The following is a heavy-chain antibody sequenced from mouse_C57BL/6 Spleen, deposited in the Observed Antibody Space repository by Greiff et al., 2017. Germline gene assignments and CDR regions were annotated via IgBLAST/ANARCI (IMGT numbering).Heavy chain of an antibody. CDR3: ARRGGTTVVAPFDY. V-gene: IGHV1-80*01. J-gene: IGHJ2*01. CDR2: IYPGDGDT. CDR1: GYAFSSYW. D-gene: IGHD1-1*01. Sequence: VQLQQSGAELVKPGASVKISCKASGYAFSSYWMNWVKQRPGKGLEWIGQIYPGDGDTNYNGKFKGKATLTADKSSSTAYMQLSSLTSEDSAVYFCARRGGTTVVAPFDYWGQGTTLTVSS.